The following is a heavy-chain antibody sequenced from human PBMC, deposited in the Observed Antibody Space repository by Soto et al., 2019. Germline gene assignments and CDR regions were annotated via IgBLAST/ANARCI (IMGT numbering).Heavy chain of an antibody. Sequence: EVQVVESGGGLVKPGWSLRLSCTASGFTFDTYTMNLLRQAPGRGLEWVSSISATTTYKYYAASVEGRFTISRDNAKNSLYLQTNSLGAEDTAVYYCARGSASKSGHLWYFDLWGRGTLVTVSS. D-gene: IGHD2-8*02. J-gene: IGHJ2*01. V-gene: IGHV3-21*01. CDR2: ISATTTYK. CDR1: GFTFDTYT. CDR3: ARGSASKSGHLWYFDL.